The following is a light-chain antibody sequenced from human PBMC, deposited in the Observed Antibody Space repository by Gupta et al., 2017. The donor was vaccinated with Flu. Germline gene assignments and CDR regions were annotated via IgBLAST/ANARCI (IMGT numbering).Light chain of an antibody. Sequence: IRSKGVHWYHQKPGQAPVLVVYDDSARPSGIPERFSCSNSANKATLPICRVDAEDKADYYCHEWDTRSARGVFGGGTKLTV. CDR1: IRSKG. J-gene: IGLJ3*02. CDR2: DDS. V-gene: IGLV3-21*02. CDR3: HEWDTRSARGV.